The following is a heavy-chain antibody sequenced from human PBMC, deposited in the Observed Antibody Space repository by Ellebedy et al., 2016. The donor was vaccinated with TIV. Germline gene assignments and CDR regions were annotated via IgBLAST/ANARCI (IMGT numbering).Heavy chain of an antibody. CDR2: ISVYNGNT. D-gene: IGHD2-2*01. V-gene: IGHV1-18*01. Sequence: ASVKVSCKASGYTFTSYGISWVRQAPGQGLEWMGWISVYNGNTNYAQKLQGKVTMTTDTSTSTAYMELRSLRSEDTAVYYCARDPCSSTSCPWSDPWGQGTLVTVSS. CDR3: ARDPCSSTSCPWSDP. CDR1: GYTFTSYG. J-gene: IGHJ5*02.